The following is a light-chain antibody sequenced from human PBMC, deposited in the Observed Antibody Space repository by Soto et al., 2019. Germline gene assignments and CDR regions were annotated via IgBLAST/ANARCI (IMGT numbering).Light chain of an antibody. CDR3: FSFTGSNYV. Sequence: QSALTQPASLSGSPGQSITISCTGTSSDIGAYDCVSWFQQHPGKAPKLMISEVNNRPSGVSNRFSGSKSGNTAYLTISGLQVEDEAEYFCFSFTGSNYVFGTGTKVTVL. CDR1: SSDIGAYDC. V-gene: IGLV2-14*01. CDR2: EVN. J-gene: IGLJ1*01.